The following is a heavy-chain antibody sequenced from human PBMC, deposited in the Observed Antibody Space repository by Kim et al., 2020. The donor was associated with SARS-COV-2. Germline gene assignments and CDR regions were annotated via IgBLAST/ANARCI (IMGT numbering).Heavy chain of an antibody. CDR1: GGSISSYY. Sequence: SETLSLTCTVSGGSISSYYWSWIRQPPGKGLEWIGYIYYSGSTNYNPSLKSRVTISVDTSKNQFSLKLSSVTAADTAVYYCARQGSTLNFDLWGRGTLVTVSS. D-gene: IGHD4-17*01. J-gene: IGHJ2*01. V-gene: IGHV4-59*08. CDR3: ARQGSTLNFDL. CDR2: IYYSGST.